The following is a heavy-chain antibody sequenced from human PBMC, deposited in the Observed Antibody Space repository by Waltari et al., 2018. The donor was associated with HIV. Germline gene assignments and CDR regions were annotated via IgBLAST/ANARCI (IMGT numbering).Heavy chain of an antibody. J-gene: IGHJ4*02. CDR1: GGSINSNDHF. CDR2: VSYSGNT. V-gene: IGHV4-39*01. CDR3: ARTAQVVDFWNGLQREKLFEY. D-gene: IGHD3-3*01. Sequence: QLQLQASGPGVVKPSETLSLTCTVSGGSINSNDHFWGWVRQPPGKGLEWIGSVSYSGNTYYNPALKSRVTISVDKSKKKFSLTMRSVTTADTAVYYCARTAQVVDFWNGLQREKLFEYWGQGSLVTVSS.